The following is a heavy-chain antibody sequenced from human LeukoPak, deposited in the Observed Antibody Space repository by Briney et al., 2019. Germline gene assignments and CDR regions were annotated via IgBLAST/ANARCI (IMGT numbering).Heavy chain of an antibody. J-gene: IGHJ4*02. D-gene: IGHD1-26*01. Sequence: QPGGSLRLSCAASGFTFSSYAMHWVRQAPGKGLEWVAIISYDGSNKYYADSVKGRFTISRDNPKNTLYLQMNSLRAEDTAVYYCARDTLVGATHDYWGQGTLVTVSS. CDR2: ISYDGSNK. CDR3: ARDTLVGATHDY. V-gene: IGHV3-30-3*01. CDR1: GFTFSSYA.